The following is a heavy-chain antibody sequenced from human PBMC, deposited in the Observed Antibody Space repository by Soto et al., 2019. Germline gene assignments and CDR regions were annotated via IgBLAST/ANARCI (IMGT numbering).Heavy chain of an antibody. CDR3: ARDCSGGSCYRDGFDI. CDR2: IFSGGST. CDR1: GFTVSNNY. D-gene: IGHD2-15*01. Sequence: PGRSLRLSCAASGFTVSNNYMSWVRQAPGKGLEWVSVIFSGGSTYYADSVKGRFTISRHNSKNTLYLQMNSLRTEDTAVYYCARDCSGGSCYRDGFDIWGQGTMVTVSS. V-gene: IGHV3-53*04. J-gene: IGHJ3*02.